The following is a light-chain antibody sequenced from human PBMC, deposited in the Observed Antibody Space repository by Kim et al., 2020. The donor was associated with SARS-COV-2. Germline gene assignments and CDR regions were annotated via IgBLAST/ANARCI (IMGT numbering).Light chain of an antibody. CDR3: SSRDTTANLWV. J-gene: IGLJ3*02. CDR1: SLRSYY. V-gene: IGLV3-19*01. CDR2: NNN. Sequence: SSELTQDPAVSVALGQTVRITCQGDSLRSYYASWYQQKPGQAPVRVMFNNNNRPSGIPDRFSGSSSGNTASLTITGAQAEDEADYYCSSRDTTANLWVFG.